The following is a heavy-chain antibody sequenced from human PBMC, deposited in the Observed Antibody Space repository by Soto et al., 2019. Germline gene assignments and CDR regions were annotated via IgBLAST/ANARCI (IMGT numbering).Heavy chain of an antibody. CDR1: GGSFSGYY. Sequence: QVQLQQWGAGLLKPSETLSLTCAVYGGSFSGYYWSWIRQPPGKGLEWIGEINHSGSTNYNPSLKSRVTISVDTSKNQFSLKLSSVTAADTAVYYCARYPPGTYDYIWGSYRYTGWRDAFDIWGQGTMVTVSS. V-gene: IGHV4-34*01. CDR3: ARYPPGTYDYIWGSYRYTGWRDAFDI. CDR2: INHSGST. D-gene: IGHD3-16*02. J-gene: IGHJ3*02.